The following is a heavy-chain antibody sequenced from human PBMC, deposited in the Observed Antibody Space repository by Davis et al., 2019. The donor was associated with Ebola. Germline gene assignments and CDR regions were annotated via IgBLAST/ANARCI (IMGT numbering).Heavy chain of an antibody. CDR1: GYTFTSYA. Sequence: ASVKVSCKASGYTFTSYAMHWVRQAPGQRLEWMGWINAGNGDTKYSQKFQGRVTITRDTSASTAYMELSSLRSEDTAVYYCARGGSWYIHDAFDIWGQGTMVTVSS. V-gene: IGHV1-3*01. CDR2: INAGNGDT. J-gene: IGHJ3*02. D-gene: IGHD6-13*01. CDR3: ARGGSWYIHDAFDI.